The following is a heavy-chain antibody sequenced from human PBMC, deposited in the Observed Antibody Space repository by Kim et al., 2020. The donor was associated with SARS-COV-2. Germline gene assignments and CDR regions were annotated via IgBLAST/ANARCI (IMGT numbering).Heavy chain of an antibody. Sequence: SETLSLTCTVSGGSISSGGYYWSWIRQHPGKGLEWIGYIYYSGSTYYNPSLKSRVTISVDTSKNQFSLKLSSVTAADTAVYYCARDASTIYYYYGMDVWGQGTTVTVSS. V-gene: IGHV4-31*03. CDR3: ARDASTIYYYYGMDV. CDR1: GGSISSGGYY. D-gene: IGHD2-2*01. J-gene: IGHJ6*02. CDR2: IYYSGST.